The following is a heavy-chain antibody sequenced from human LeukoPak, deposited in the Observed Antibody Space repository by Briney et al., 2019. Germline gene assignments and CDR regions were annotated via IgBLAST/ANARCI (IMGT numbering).Heavy chain of an antibody. CDR3: AKDPLGRFDP. CDR1: GFTFSSYA. CDR2: INSGKT. J-gene: IGHJ5*02. Sequence: GGSLRLSCAASGFTFSSYAMIWVRQAPGKGLEWVSAINSGKTYYADSVKGRFTISRDNSKNTLYLQMSSLRAEDTAIYYCAKDPLGRFDPWGQGTLVTVSS. V-gene: IGHV3-23*01. D-gene: IGHD1-14*01.